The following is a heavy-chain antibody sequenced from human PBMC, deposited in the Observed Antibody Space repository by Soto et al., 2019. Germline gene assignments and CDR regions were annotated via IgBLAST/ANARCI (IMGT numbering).Heavy chain of an antibody. CDR3: ARGFSCYSEH. CDR2: MNPNTGNT. Sequence: VKVSCKASGYIFTDYDINCVRQAAGQGLEWMGWMNPNTGNTAYAQKFEGRLTLTRHTSTNTAFMDLTSLTSQDTAVYYCARGFSCYSEHWAQGTLVT. D-gene: IGHD2-2*01. V-gene: IGHV1-8*02. CDR1: GYIFTDYD. J-gene: IGHJ1*01.